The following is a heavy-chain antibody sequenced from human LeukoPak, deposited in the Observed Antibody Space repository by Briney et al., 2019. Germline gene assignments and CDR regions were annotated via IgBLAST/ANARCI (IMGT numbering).Heavy chain of an antibody. CDR3: AREYDFWSGYYTD. Sequence: SETLSLTCTVSGGSISSYYWSWVRQPAGKGLEWIGRIYTSGSTNYNPSLKSRVTMSVDTSKNQFSLKLRSVTAADTAVYYCAREYDFWSGYYTDWGQGTLVTVSS. CDR1: GGSISSYY. J-gene: IGHJ4*02. V-gene: IGHV4-4*07. D-gene: IGHD3-3*01. CDR2: IYTSGST.